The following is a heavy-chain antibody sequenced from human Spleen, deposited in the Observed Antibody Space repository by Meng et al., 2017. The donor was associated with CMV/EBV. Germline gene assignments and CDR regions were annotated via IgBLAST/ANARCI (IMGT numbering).Heavy chain of an antibody. Sequence: SETLSLTCTVSGGSISSYYWSWIRQPPGKGLEWIGYIYYSGSTNYNPSLKSRVTISVDTSKNQFSLKLSSVTAADTAVYYCARSQLQAHTDYWGQGTLVTVSS. CDR2: IYYSGST. CDR3: ARSQLQAHTDY. V-gene: IGHV4-59*12. D-gene: IGHD1-7*01. CDR1: GGSISSYY. J-gene: IGHJ4*02.